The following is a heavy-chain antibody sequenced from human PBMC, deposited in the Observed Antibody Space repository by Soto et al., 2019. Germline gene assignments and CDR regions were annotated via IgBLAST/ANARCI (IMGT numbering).Heavy chain of an antibody. CDR3: ARELLRYFDGLSPKNYYYYLLDF. V-gene: IGHV3-30-3*01. Sequence: GGSLRLSCAASGFTFSSYAMHWVRQAPGKGLEWVAVISYDGSNKYYADSVKGRFTISRDNSKKTLYLQMNSLRAEDTAVYYCARELLRYFDGLSPKNYYYYLLDFWGQASTVTVSS. J-gene: IGHJ6*02. CDR1: GFTFSSYA. CDR2: ISYDGSNK. D-gene: IGHD3-9*01.